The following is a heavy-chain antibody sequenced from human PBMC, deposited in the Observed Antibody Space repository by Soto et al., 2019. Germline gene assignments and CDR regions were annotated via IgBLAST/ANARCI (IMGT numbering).Heavy chain of an antibody. CDR2: MSFDGRKE. CDR3: ARVPGTVTTFYGLDV. Sequence: QVQLVESGGGVVQPGRSLRLSCAVSGFTFRNYAMHWVRQAPGTGLEWVAVMSFDGRKEYYTDSVKGRLTISRDNSQYALFLQMNSLRVEDTAVYYCARVPGTVTTFYGLDVWGQGTTVTVSS. J-gene: IGHJ6*02. CDR1: GFTFRNYA. V-gene: IGHV3-30*04. D-gene: IGHD4-17*01.